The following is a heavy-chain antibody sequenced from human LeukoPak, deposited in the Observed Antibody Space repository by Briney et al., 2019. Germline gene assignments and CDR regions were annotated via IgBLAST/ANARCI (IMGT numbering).Heavy chain of an antibody. V-gene: IGHV4-59*01. CDR1: GGSIGSYY. Sequence: PSETLSLTCTVSGGSIGSYYWSWIRQPPGKGLEWIGYLYNSGNSNYNPSLKSRVTISVDTSKNQFSLKLSSVTAADTAVYYCARVHSGDYFDYWGQGTLVTVSS. D-gene: IGHD3-10*01. CDR2: LYNSGNS. J-gene: IGHJ4*02. CDR3: ARVHSGDYFDY.